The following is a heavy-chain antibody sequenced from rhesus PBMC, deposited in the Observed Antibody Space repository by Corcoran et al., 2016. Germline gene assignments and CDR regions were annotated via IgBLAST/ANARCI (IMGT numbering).Heavy chain of an antibody. V-gene: IGHV4S7*01. D-gene: IGHD1-44*01. CDR3: AKYRWPLGGLDS. J-gene: IGHJ6*01. CDR2: FYTRSGST. CDR1: GGSISSGHA. Sequence: QVQLKESGTGLVKPSETLSLTCDVSGGSISSGHAWTWIRQSPGKRLEWIVAFYTRSGSTNYNPSLQSRVTFSKDTSKNQLSLTLNSVTAADSALYYCAKYRWPLGGLDSWGQGVVLTVSA.